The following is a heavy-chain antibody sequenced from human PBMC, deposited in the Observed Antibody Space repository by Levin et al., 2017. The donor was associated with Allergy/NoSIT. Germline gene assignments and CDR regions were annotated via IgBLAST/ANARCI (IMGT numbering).Heavy chain of an antibody. CDR3: ARPKSGYYGDFDY. V-gene: IGHV3-30*03. CDR2: ISYDDSDK. CDR1: GFKFRNYG. D-gene: IGHD3-22*01. Sequence: QPGGSLRLSCAASGFKFRNYGMHWVRQAPGKGLEWVAVISYDDSDKYYVDSVKGRFTISKDNSKNTLYLQMNSLRVEDTAVYYCARPKSGYYGDFDYWGQGTLVTVSS. J-gene: IGHJ4*02.